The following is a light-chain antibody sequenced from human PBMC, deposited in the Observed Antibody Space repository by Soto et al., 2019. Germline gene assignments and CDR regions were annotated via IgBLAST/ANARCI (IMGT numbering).Light chain of an antibody. Sequence: DIQMTQSPSTLSASVGDRVTITCRASQSISSRLAWYQQKTGKAPKLLIYDVSNLESGVPSRFSGSGSGTEFTLTISSLQPDDFATYYCQQYNTFWTFGQGTKVEIK. CDR2: DVS. CDR3: QQYNTFWT. J-gene: IGKJ1*01. V-gene: IGKV1-5*01. CDR1: QSISSR.